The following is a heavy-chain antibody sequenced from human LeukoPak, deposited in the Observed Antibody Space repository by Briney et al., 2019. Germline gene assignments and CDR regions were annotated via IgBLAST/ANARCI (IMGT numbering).Heavy chain of an antibody. CDR3: ASGVVVTAIPRKNGGYYYMDV. Sequence: APVKVPCKASGGTFSSYAISWVRQAPGQGLEWVGGIIPIFGTANYAQKFQGRVTITTDESTSTAYMELSSLRSEDTAVYYCASGVVVTAIPRKNGGYYYMDVWGKGTTVTVSS. J-gene: IGHJ6*03. D-gene: IGHD2-21*02. V-gene: IGHV1-69*05. CDR1: GGTFSSYA. CDR2: IIPIFGTA.